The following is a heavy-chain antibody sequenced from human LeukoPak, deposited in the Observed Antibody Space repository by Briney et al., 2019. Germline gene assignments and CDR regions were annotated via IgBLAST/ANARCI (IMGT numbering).Heavy chain of an antibody. J-gene: IGHJ4*02. D-gene: IGHD2-15*01. CDR2: ISSDGNHK. Sequence: GGSLRLSCAASGFTFSNCGMHWVRQAPGKGLEGVAVISSDGNHKYYADSVKGRFTISRDNSKNTLYLQMNSLRTEDAAVYYCASLLLYCSGSTCYSDYWGQGTLVTVSS. CDR3: ASLLLYCSGSTCYSDY. CDR1: GFTFSNCG. V-gene: IGHV3-30*03.